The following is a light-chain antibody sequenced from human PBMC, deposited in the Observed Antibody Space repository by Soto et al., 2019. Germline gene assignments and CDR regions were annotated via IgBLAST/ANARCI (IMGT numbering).Light chain of an antibody. CDR1: QDINKN. CDR3: QQYESLPLT. CDR2: DAS. Sequence: DIQMTQSPSTLSASVGDRVTITCQASQDINKNLIWYQQKPGNAPKLLIYDASDLETGVPSRFSGSGSGTGFTFTISSLQPEDFATYYCQQYESLPLTFGQGTRLEIK. J-gene: IGKJ5*01. V-gene: IGKV1-33*01.